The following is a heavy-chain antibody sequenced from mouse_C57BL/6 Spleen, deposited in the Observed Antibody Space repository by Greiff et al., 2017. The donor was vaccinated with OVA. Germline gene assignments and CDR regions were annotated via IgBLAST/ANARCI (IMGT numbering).Heavy chain of an antibody. D-gene: IGHD4-1*01. Sequence: QVQLKESGAELAKPGASVKLSCKASGYTFTSYWMHWVKQRPGQGLEWIGYINHSSGYTKYNQKFKDKATLTADKYSSTAYMQLSSLTYEDSAVYYCARKPTHWDYFGYWGQGTTLTVSS. V-gene: IGHV1-7*01. CDR2: INHSSGYT. CDR1: GYTFTSYW. J-gene: IGHJ2*01. CDR3: ARKPTHWDYFGY.